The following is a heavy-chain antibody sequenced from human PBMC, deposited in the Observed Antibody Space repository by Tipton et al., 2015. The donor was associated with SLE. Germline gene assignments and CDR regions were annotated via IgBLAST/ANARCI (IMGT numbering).Heavy chain of an antibody. CDR1: GFIFSSYE. J-gene: IGHJ5*02. CDR2: ISYDVSNT. CDR3: ARYFPAGLYSSGWS. V-gene: IGHV3-30*14. Sequence: SLRLSCAASGFIFSSYEMHWVRQAPGKGLEWVTAISYDVSNTYYADSVKGRFTISRDNSKNTLYLQMNSLRAEDTAVYYCARYFPAGLYSSGWSWGQGTLVTVSS. D-gene: IGHD6-19*01.